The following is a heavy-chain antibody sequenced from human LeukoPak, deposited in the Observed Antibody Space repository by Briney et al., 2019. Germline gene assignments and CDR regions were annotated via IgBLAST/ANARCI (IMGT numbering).Heavy chain of an antibody. D-gene: IGHD2-2*02. CDR2: ISGSGGST. CDR1: GFTFSSYP. J-gene: IGHJ4*02. Sequence: GGSLRLSGEAPGFTFSSYPMSWVGKPPGKGRDWVSAISGSGGSTYYADSVKGRFTISRDNSKNTLYLQMNSLRAEDTAVYYCAKDQPVGYCSSTSCYIDYWGQGTLVTVSS. V-gene: IGHV3-23*01. CDR3: AKDQPVGYCSSTSCYIDY.